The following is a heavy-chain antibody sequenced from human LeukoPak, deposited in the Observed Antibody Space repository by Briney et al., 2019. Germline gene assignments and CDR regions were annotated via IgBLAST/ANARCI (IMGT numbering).Heavy chain of an antibody. V-gene: IGHV4-39*07. J-gene: IGHJ1*01. D-gene: IGHD2-8*01. CDR1: GGSVSSSKYL. CDR2: ISYSGNT. CDR3: AGLGVMVLVYQSES. Sequence: SETLSLTCAVSGGSVSSSKYLWGWIRQPPGKELEWIGSISYSGNTAYNPPLKSRVTLSVDTSKNQFSLKLPSVTAADSAVYYCAGLGVMVLVYQSESWGQGTPVTVSS.